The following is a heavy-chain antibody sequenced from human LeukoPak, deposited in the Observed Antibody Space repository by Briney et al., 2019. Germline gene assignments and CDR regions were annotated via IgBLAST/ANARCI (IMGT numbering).Heavy chain of an antibody. CDR2: INPNSGGT. D-gene: IGHD3-22*01. Sequence: ASVKVSCKASGYTFTGYYMHWVRQAPGQGLEWMGWINPNSGGTNYAQKFQGRVTMTRDMSTSTVYMELSSLRSEDTAVYYCARDPSYDSSGYPTEYWGQGTLVTVSS. J-gene: IGHJ4*02. CDR3: ARDPSYDSSGYPTEY. CDR1: GYTFTGYY. V-gene: IGHV1-2*02.